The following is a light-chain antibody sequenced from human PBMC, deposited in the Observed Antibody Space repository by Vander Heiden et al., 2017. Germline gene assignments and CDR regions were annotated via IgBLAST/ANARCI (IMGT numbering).Light chain of an antibody. V-gene: IGKV3-15*01. CDR2: GAS. CDR1: QSVSSN. CDR3: QQYKNWPLT. Sequence: IVITQSPATLSVSPGERATLSCRASQSVSSNLAWYQHKPGQAPRLLIYGASTRATGIPARFSGSGSGTEFTLTISSLQSEDFAVYYCQQYKNWPLTFGGGTKVEIK. J-gene: IGKJ4*01.